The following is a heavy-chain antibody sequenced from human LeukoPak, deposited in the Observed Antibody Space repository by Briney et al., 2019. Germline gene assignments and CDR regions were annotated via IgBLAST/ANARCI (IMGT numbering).Heavy chain of an antibody. V-gene: IGHV3-21*01. J-gene: IGHJ3*02. CDR1: GFTFSSYS. D-gene: IGHD4-23*01. Sequence: GGSLRLSCAASGFTFSSYSMNWVRQAPGKGLEWVSSISSSSSYIYYADSVKGRFTISRDNAKNPLYLQMNSLRAEDTAVYYCARDFRGNGFDIWGQGTMVTVSS. CDR3: ARDFRGNGFDI. CDR2: ISSSSSYI.